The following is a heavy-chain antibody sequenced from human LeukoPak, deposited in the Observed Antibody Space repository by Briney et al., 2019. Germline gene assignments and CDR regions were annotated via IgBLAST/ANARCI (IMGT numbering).Heavy chain of an antibody. J-gene: IGHJ4*02. V-gene: IGHV3-66*01. D-gene: IGHD2-15*01. CDR2: IYSGGST. CDR3: ARDVGKL. Sequence: GGSLRLSCAVSGITFSHAWMSWVRQAPGKGLEWVSVIYSGGSTYYADSVKGRFTISRDNSKNTLYLQMNSLRAEDTAVYYCARDVGKLWGQGTLVTVSS. CDR1: GITFSHAW.